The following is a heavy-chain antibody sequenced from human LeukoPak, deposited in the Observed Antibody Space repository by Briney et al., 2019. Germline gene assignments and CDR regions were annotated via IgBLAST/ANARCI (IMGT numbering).Heavy chain of an antibody. J-gene: IGHJ5*02. D-gene: IGHD2-2*01. CDR3: ARTTEDCSSTSCYQYWFDP. Sequence: SETLSLTCTVSGGSISNYYWSWIRQPPGKGLEWIGYIHYSGSPNYNPSLRSRVSISVDTSKNQFSLKLNSVTAADTAVYYCARTTEDCSSTSCYQYWFDPWGQGTLVTVSS. CDR1: GGSISNYY. CDR2: IHYSGSP. V-gene: IGHV4-59*01.